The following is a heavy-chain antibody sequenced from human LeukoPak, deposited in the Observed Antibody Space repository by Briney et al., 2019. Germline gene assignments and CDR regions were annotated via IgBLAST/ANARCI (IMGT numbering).Heavy chain of an antibody. D-gene: IGHD3-10*01. V-gene: IGHV4-61*02. CDR2: IYTSGST. J-gene: IGHJ6*03. CDR3: ASTSDTVLPLYYMDV. Sequence: SETLSLTCTVSGGSISSGSYYWSWIRQPAGKGLEWIGRIYTSGSTNYNPSLKSRVTISVDTSKNQFSLKLSSVTAADTAVYYCASTSDTVLPLYYMDVWGKGTTVTASS. CDR1: GGSISSGSYY.